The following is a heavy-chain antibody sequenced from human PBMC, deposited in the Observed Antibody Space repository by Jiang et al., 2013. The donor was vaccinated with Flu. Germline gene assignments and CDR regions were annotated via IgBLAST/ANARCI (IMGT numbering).Heavy chain of an antibody. J-gene: IGHJ4*02. V-gene: IGHV3-7*03. Sequence: GGSLRLSCAASGFTFSIFWMSWVRQAPGKGLECVANIKPDGTEKYYVDSVMGRFTISRDNAKNSVYLQLSSLRAEDTGVYYCARGRGHDYWGQGTLVTVSS. D-gene: IGHD6-25*01. CDR1: GFTFSIFW. CDR2: IKPDGTEK. CDR3: ARGRGHDY.